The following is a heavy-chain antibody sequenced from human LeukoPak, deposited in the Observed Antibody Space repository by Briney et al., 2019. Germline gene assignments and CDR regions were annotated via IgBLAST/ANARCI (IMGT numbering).Heavy chain of an antibody. Sequence: ASVKVSCKASGYTLTSHDINWVRQATGQGLEWMGWMNPNSGDTGYAQKFQGRVTMTRDTSVSTAYMELSSPTSEDTAVYYCARAGGDYGDYYHYYYYMDVWGSGTTVTVSS. CDR2: MNPNSGDT. V-gene: IGHV1-8*01. J-gene: IGHJ6*03. CDR1: GYTLTSHD. D-gene: IGHD4-17*01. CDR3: ARAGGDYGDYYHYYYYMDV.